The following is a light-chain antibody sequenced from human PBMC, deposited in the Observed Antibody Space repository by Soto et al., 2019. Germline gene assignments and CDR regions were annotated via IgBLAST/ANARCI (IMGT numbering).Light chain of an antibody. Sequence: DIRLPQSPSSLSASGGDRATITCQASQRISTFLNWYRQKPGKAPVILIYGTSNLQTGTPSRVSGSGSGTDFTLTVSGLQPEDSATYYCQQSFTSPWTFGQGTKVEFK. CDR1: QRISTF. V-gene: IGKV1-39*01. CDR2: GTS. CDR3: QQSFTSPWT. J-gene: IGKJ1*01.